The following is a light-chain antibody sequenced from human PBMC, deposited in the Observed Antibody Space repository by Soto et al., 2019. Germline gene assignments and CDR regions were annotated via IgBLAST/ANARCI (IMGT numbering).Light chain of an antibody. CDR3: QSYDSSLTALYV. J-gene: IGLJ1*01. CDR1: SSNIGAGYD. V-gene: IGLV1-40*01. Sequence: QSVLTQPPSVSGAPGQRVTISCTGSSSNIGAGYDVQWYQQLPGTAPKLLMYGNSNRPSGVPDRFSGSKSGTSASLAITGLQAEDEADYCCQSYDSSLTALYVFGIGTKLTVL. CDR2: GNS.